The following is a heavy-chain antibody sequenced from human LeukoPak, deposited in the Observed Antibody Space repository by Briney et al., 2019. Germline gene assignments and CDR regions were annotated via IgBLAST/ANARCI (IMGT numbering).Heavy chain of an antibody. CDR1: GYTFTGYY. Sequence: GASVKVSCKASGYTFTGYYMHWVRQAPGQGLEWMGWINPNSGGTNYAQKFQGWVTMTRDTSISTAYMELSRLTSDDTAVYYCARDYCSSTSCLFDYWGQGTLVTVSS. J-gene: IGHJ4*02. CDR3: ARDYCSSTSCLFDY. D-gene: IGHD2-2*01. CDR2: INPNSGGT. V-gene: IGHV1-2*04.